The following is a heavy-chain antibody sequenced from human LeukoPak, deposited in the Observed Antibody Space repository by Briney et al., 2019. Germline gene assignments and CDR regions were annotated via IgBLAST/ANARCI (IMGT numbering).Heavy chain of an antibody. CDR3: AKGVAVFGVVH. D-gene: IGHD3-3*01. Sequence: GGSLRLSCAASGFTFSNYWMHWVRQAPGKGLVWVSRINTDGSRITYADSVKGRLTISRDNSKNTLYLQMNSLRAEDTAVYYCAKGVAVFGVVHWGQGTLVTVSS. J-gene: IGHJ4*02. CDR1: GFTFSNYW. CDR2: INTDGSRI. V-gene: IGHV3-74*01.